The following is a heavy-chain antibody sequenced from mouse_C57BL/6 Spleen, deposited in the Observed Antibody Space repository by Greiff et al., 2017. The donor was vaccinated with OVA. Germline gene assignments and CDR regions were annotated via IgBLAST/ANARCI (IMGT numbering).Heavy chain of an antibody. CDR1: GYTFTSYW. Sequence: QVQLQQPGAELVRPGSSVKLSCKASGYTFTSYWMHWVKQTPIKGLEWIGNIDPSDSDTHYNQKFKDKATLTVDKSSSTAYMQLSSLTSEDSAVYYCARDGYYYFDYWGQGTTLTVSS. D-gene: IGHD1-1*01. CDR3: ARDGYYYFDY. J-gene: IGHJ2*01. V-gene: IGHV1-52*01. CDR2: IDPSDSDT.